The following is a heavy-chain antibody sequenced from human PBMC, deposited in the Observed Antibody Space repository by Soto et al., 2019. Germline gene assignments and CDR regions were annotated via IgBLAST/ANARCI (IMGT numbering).Heavy chain of an antibody. J-gene: IGHJ3*01. D-gene: IGHD2-15*01. CDR1: GFSFSSYA. CDR3: ASNFGMFHLLLWDAFDL. CDR2: ISYDGSNK. V-gene: IGHV3-30-3*01. Sequence: QVQLVESGGGVVQPGRSLRLSCAASGFSFSSYAMHWVRQAPGKGLEWVAVISYDGSNKYYADSVKGRFTISRDNSKNTLYLQMNSLRAEDTAVYYCASNFGMFHLLLWDAFDLWGQGTMVTVSS.